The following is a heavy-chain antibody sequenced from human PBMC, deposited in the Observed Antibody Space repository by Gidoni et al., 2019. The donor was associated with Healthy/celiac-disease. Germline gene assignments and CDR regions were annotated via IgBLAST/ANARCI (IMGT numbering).Heavy chain of an antibody. CDR2: ISGSGGST. CDR3: AKDSLRWGGFDY. CDR1: GLPFSSYA. Sequence: EVQLLESGGDLVQPGGSLRLSCAASGLPFSSYAMSWVRQAPGKGLEWVSAISGSGGSTYYADSVKGRFTISRDNSKNTLYLQMNSLRAEDTAVYYCAKDSLRWGGFDYWGQGTLVTVSS. J-gene: IGHJ4*02. D-gene: IGHD4-17*01. V-gene: IGHV3-23*01.